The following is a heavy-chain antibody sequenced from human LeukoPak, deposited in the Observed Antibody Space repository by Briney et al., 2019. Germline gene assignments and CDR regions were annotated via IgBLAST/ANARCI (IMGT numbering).Heavy chain of an antibody. V-gene: IGHV3-21*01. D-gene: IGHD6-6*01. Sequence: PGGSLRLSCAASGFTFSSYSMNWVRQAPGKGLEWVSSISSSSSYIYYADSVKGRFTISRDNAKNSLYLQMNSLRAEDTAVYYCAGLIAARPDYFDYWGQGTLVTVSS. J-gene: IGHJ4*02. CDR2: ISSSSSYI. CDR1: GFTFSSYS. CDR3: AGLIAARPDYFDY.